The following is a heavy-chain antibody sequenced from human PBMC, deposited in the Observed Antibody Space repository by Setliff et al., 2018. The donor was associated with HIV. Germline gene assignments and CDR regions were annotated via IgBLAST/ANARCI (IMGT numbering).Heavy chain of an antibody. J-gene: IGHJ4*02. Sequence: ASVPVSCKASGYTLTTYGISWVRQAPGQGLQWMGWLNTETGNSMYAQGFTGRFVFSLDTSVSTAFLQINSLKAEDTAMYYCARVGSYWSTFDYWGQGALVTVSS. CDR2: LNTETGNS. CDR1: GYTLTTYG. D-gene: IGHD1-26*01. V-gene: IGHV7-4-1*02. CDR3: ARVGSYWSTFDY.